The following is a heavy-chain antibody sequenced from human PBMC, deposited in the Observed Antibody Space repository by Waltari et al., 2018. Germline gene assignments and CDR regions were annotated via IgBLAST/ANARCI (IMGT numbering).Heavy chain of an antibody. J-gene: IGHJ4*02. CDR1: GITFDEYS. Sequence: EVQLVESGGGVVQPGGSLRLSCAASGITFDEYSMQWVRQAPGKGRECVSLISWDGGSTNYVDSLKVRLTISRDNSKNSLYLQMNRLRVEDTALYYCAKGILRSGAGYFDYWGQGTLVTVSS. CDR3: AKGILRSGAGYFDY. CDR2: ISWDGGST. V-gene: IGHV3-43D*04. D-gene: IGHD3-3*01.